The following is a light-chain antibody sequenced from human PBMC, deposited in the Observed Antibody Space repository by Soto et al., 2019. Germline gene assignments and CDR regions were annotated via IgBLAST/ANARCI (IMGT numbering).Light chain of an antibody. CDR3: QQYNNWPWT. Sequence: EIVMTQSPTILSVSPGERATLSCRSSQSVSSSYLAWYQQKPGQAPRLLIYGASSRATGIPDRFSGSGSGTDFTLTISRLEPEDFAVYYCQQYNNWPWTFGQGTKVDIK. CDR1: QSVSSSY. CDR2: GAS. J-gene: IGKJ1*01. V-gene: IGKV3D-20*02.